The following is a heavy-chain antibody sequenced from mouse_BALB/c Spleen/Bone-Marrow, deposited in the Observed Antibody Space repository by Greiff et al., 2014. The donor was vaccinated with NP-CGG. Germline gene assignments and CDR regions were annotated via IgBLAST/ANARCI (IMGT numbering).Heavy chain of an antibody. CDR1: GFTFSDYY. V-gene: IGHV5-4*02. D-gene: IGHD2-10*02. Sequence: DVKLVESGGGLVKPGGSLKLSCAASGFTFSDYYMYWVRQTPEKRLEWVATISDGGGYTYYSDSVWGRFTISRDNAKNNLYLQMSSLKSEDTAMYYCARSGERYGAMDYWGQGTSVTVFS. J-gene: IGHJ4*01. CDR2: ISDGGGYT. CDR3: ARSGERYGAMDY.